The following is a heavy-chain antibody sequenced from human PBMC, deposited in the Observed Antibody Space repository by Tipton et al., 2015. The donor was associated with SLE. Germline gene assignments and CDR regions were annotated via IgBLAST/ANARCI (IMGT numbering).Heavy chain of an antibody. V-gene: IGHV3-43D*04. Sequence: GSLRLSCAASGFTFDDYAMHWVRQAPGKGLEWVSLISWDGGSTYYADSVKGRFTISRDNSKNSLYPQMNSLRAEDTALYYCAKGYDSSGYSRFDYWGQGTLVTVSS. J-gene: IGHJ4*02. CDR1: GFTFDDYA. D-gene: IGHD3-22*01. CDR3: AKGYDSSGYSRFDY. CDR2: ISWDGGST.